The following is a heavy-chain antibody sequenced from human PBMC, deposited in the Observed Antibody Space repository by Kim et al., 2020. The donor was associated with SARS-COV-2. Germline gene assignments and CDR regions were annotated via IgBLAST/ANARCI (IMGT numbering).Heavy chain of an antibody. CDR3: ARDRDSSGYSVFDY. Sequence: GGSLRLSCAASGFTFSSYGMHWVRQAPGKGLEWVAVIWYDRSNKYYADSVKGRFTISRDNSKNTLYLQMNSLRAEDTAVYYCARDRDSSGYSVFDYWGQGTLVTVSS. V-gene: IGHV3-33*01. CDR2: IWYDRSNK. J-gene: IGHJ4*02. CDR1: GFTFSSYG. D-gene: IGHD3-22*01.